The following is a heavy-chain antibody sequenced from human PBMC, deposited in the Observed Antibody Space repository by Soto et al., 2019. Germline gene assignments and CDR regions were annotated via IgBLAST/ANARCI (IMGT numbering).Heavy chain of an antibody. D-gene: IGHD3-10*01. CDR1: GYTFTSYD. Sequence: ASVKVSCKASGYTFTSYDINWVRQATGQGLEWMGWMNPNSGNTGYAQKFQGRVTMTRNTSISTAYMELSSLRSEDTAVYYCASRPRKLWFGELSPYYYMDVWGKGTTVTVSS. CDR2: MNPNSGNT. CDR3: ASRPRKLWFGELSPYYYMDV. V-gene: IGHV1-8*01. J-gene: IGHJ6*03.